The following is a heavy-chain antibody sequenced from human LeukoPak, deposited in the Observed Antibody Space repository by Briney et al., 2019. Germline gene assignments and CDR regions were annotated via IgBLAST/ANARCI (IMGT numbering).Heavy chain of an antibody. CDR1: GGSISSSSYY. J-gene: IGHJ6*02. V-gene: IGHV4-39*07. CDR3: ARDSSSSWYGGMDV. CDR2: IYYSGST. Sequence: SETLSPTCTVSGGSISSSSYYWGWIRQPPGKGLEWIGSIYYSGSTYYNPSLKSRVTISVDTSKNQFSLKLSSVTAADTAVYYCARDSSSSWYGGMDVWGQGTTVTVSS. D-gene: IGHD6-13*01.